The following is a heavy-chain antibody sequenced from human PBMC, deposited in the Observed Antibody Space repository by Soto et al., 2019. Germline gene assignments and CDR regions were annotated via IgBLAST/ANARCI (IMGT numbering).Heavy chain of an antibody. Sequence: SQTLSRTCAISGGSVSSNSAAWNWIRQSPSRGLEWLGRTYYRSKWYNDYAVSVKSRITINPDTSKNQFSLQLNSVTPEDTAVYCCARATPGVYVWGSYRSDAFDIWGQGTMVTVSS. V-gene: IGHV6-1*01. CDR2: TYYRSKWYN. CDR1: GGSVSSNSAA. CDR3: ARATPGVYVWGSYRSDAFDI. D-gene: IGHD3-16*02. J-gene: IGHJ3*02.